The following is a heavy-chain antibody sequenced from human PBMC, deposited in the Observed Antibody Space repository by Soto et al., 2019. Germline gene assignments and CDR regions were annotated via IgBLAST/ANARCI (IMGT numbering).Heavy chain of an antibody. J-gene: IGHJ4*02. Sequence: GSMKISSAASGFTFCVPYMDWVRKAPGKGLEWVGRIKNRANAYTTEYAASVKGRFSISRDDSKNSLFLQMNSLKTEDTAVYYCTRAPSYYGSGSHHWGQGTLVTGFS. CDR3: TRAPSYYGSGSHH. V-gene: IGHV3-72*01. D-gene: IGHD3-10*01. CDR2: IKNRANAYTT. CDR1: GFTFCVPY.